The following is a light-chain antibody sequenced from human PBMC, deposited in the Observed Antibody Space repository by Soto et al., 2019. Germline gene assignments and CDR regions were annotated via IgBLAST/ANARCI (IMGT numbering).Light chain of an antibody. V-gene: IGKV1-12*01. J-gene: IGKJ5*01. CDR3: QQYDNLPIT. CDR1: QGISSW. Sequence: DIHMTQSPSSFSASVGDIVTISCRASQGISSWLAWDQQKPGKAPKLLIYAASSLQSGVPSRFSGSGSGTDFTFTISSLQPEDIATYYCQQYDNLPITFGQGTRLEIK. CDR2: AAS.